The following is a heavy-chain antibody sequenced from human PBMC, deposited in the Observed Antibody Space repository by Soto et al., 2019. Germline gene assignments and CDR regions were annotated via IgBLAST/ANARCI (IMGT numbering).Heavy chain of an antibody. D-gene: IGHD3-10*01. V-gene: IGHV1-46*01. J-gene: IGHJ4*02. Sequence: ASVPVSCKASGYTFTSHYMHWVRQPPGQGLEWMGLIKSSAGSTSYAQSLQGRLTMTRDTSTSTLFMDLSRQSSDDTATYYCATPSGYWGQGTLVTVSS. CDR3: ATPSGY. CDR1: GYTFTSHY. CDR2: IKSSAGST.